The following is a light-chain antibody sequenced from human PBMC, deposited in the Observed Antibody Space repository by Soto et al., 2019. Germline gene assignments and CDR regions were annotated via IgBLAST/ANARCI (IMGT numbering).Light chain of an antibody. Sequence: QSALTQPRSVSGSPGQSVTISCIGTSSDVGDYNYVSWYQQHPGKAPKLMIYDVIKRPSGVPDRFSGSKSGNTASLTISGLQADDEADYYCCSYAGSYTYVFGNGTKLTVL. CDR2: DVI. CDR1: SSDVGDYNY. J-gene: IGLJ1*01. CDR3: CSYAGSYTYV. V-gene: IGLV2-11*01.